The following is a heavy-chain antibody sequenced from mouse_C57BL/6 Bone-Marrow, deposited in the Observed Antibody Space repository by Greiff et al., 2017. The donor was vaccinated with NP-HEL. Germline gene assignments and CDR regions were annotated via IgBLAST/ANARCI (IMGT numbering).Heavy chain of an antibody. Sequence: EVMLVESGGGLVQPGGSLKLSCAASGFTFSDYGMAWVRQAPRKGPEWVAFISNLAYSIYYADTVTGRFTISRENAKNTLYLERSSLRSEDTAMYYCARRDYYGSSYDYAMDYWGQGTSVTVSS. D-gene: IGHD1-1*01. J-gene: IGHJ4*01. CDR3: ARRDYYGSSYDYAMDY. CDR1: GFTFSDYG. V-gene: IGHV5-15*04. CDR2: ISNLAYSI.